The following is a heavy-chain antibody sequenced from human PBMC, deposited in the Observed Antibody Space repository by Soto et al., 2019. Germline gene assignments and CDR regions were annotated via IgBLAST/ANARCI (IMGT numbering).Heavy chain of an antibody. Sequence: SWMRQSPGRELEWIGHIHYSGSTEYNPSVKGRVTISVDTSKNQFSLKLNSVTAADTAVYYCATDVYSYFDSWGQGALVTVSS. CDR3: ATDVYSYFDS. CDR2: IHYSGST. J-gene: IGHJ4*02. V-gene: IGHV4-59*01. D-gene: IGHD5-18*01.